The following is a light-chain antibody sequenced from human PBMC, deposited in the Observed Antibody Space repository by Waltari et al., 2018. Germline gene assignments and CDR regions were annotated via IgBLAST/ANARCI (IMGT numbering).Light chain of an antibody. CDR3: LERSSWPPT. CDR1: QSVGSS. Sequence: DIALTQSPVTLSLSPGDRATLSCRDSQSVGSSLSWYQQKPGQPPMLLIYDASTRATGIPARISGSGSGTDFTLTIGSLEPEDFAVYFCLERSSWPPTFGGGTTVDIK. J-gene: IGKJ4*01. CDR2: DAS. V-gene: IGKV3-11*01.